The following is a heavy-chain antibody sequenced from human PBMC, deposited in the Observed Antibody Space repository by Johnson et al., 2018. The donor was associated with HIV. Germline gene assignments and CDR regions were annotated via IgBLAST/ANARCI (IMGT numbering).Heavy chain of an antibody. V-gene: IGHV3-30*02. Sequence: QVQLVESGGGVVQPGGSLRLSCTASGFTFSSFGMHWVRQAPGKGLEWVAFIRYDTSNKYYADSVKGRFTISRDNSRNTLYLQMNSLRAEDTAVYYCAKDFSSSWGRAFDIWGQGTMVTVSS. CDR3: AKDFSSSWGRAFDI. D-gene: IGHD6-13*01. J-gene: IGHJ3*02. CDR1: GFTFSSFG. CDR2: IRYDTSNK.